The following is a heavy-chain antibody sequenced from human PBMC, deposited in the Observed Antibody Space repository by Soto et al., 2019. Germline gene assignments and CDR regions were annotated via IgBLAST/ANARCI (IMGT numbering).Heavy chain of an antibody. CDR1: GGSISSGDYS. CDR3: ARVRREYDNSGPVDY. V-gene: IGHV4-30-2*01. J-gene: IGHJ4*02. CDR2: IYSSGST. D-gene: IGHD3-22*01. Sequence: PSETLSLTCAVSGGSISSGDYSWNWIRQPPGKGLECIGYIYSSGSTYYNPSLQSRVTMSVDRSRNQFSLKLNSVTAADTAVYYCARVRREYDNSGPVDYWGQGTLVTVSS.